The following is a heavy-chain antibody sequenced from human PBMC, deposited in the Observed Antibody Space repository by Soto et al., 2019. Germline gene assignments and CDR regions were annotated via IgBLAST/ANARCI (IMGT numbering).Heavy chain of an antibody. Sequence: ASVKVSCKASGYTFTSYAMHWVRQAPGQRLEWMGWINAGNGNTKYSQKFQGRVTITRDTSASTAYMELSSLRSEDTAVYYCARVFSSGWLFDYWGQGTLVTVSS. D-gene: IGHD6-19*01. CDR1: GYTFTSYA. CDR3: ARVFSSGWLFDY. V-gene: IGHV1-3*01. J-gene: IGHJ4*02. CDR2: INAGNGNT.